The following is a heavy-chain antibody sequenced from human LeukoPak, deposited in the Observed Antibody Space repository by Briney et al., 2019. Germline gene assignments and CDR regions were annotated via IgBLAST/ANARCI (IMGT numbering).Heavy chain of an antibody. D-gene: IGHD3-10*02. CDR2: ISSSGSTI. CDR3: AELGITMIGGV. J-gene: IGHJ6*04. CDR1: GFTFSSYW. V-gene: IGHV3-48*04. Sequence: GGSLRLSCAASGFTFSSYWMSWVRQAPGKGLEWVSYISSSGSTIYYADSVKGRFTISRDNAKNSLYLQMNSLRSEDTAVYYCAELGITMIGGVWGKGTTVTISS.